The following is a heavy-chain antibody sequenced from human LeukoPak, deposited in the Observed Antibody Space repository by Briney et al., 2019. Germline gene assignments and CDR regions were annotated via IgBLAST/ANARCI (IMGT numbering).Heavy chain of an antibody. CDR3: ARAVFWGHAIDI. D-gene: IGHD3-16*01. CDR1: GGSISSYY. J-gene: IGHJ3*02. CDR2: IYYSGST. Sequence: PSETLSLTCTVSGGSISSYYWSWIRQPPGKGLEWIGYIYYSGSTNYNPSLKSRVTISVDTSKNQFSLKLSSVTAADTAVYYCARAVFWGHAIDIWGQGTMVTVSS. V-gene: IGHV4-59*01.